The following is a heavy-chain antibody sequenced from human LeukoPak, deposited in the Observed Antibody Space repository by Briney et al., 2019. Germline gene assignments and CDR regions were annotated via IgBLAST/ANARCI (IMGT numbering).Heavy chain of an antibody. V-gene: IGHV1-2*02. Sequence: VSVNVSRKASGYTFTDYYMHWVRQAPGQGLEWMGLINPNSGGTNYPQKFQGRVTMTRDTSFSTAYMEVSRLRSDDTAVYYCARSPLSQSAFYMWGGAAMVDVCS. J-gene: IGHJ3*02. D-gene: IGHD3-10*01. CDR2: INPNSGGT. CDR1: GYTFTDYY. CDR3: ARSPLSQSAFYM.